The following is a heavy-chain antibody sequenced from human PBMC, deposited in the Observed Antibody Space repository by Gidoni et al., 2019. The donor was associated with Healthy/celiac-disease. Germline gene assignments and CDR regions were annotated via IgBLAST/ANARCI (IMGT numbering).Heavy chain of an antibody. V-gene: IGHV2-5*02. CDR2: IYWDDDK. CDR1: GFSPSTSGVG. J-gene: IGHJ5*02. Sequence: QITLKESGPTLVKPTQTLTLTCTFSGFSPSTSGVGVGWIRQPPGKALEWLALIYWDDDKRYSPSLKSRLTITKDTSKNQVVLTMTNMDPVDTATYYCAHSVVDPPQKVWWFDPWGQGTLVTVSS. CDR3: AHSVVDPPQKVWWFDP. D-gene: IGHD2-21*01.